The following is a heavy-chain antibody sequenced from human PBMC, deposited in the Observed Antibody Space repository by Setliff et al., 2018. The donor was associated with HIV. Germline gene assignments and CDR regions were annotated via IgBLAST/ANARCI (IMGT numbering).Heavy chain of an antibody. V-gene: IGHV3-30*07. CDR3: ANLIGEADTPY. D-gene: IGHD6-13*01. CDR2: ISYDGSNK. Sequence: PGGSLRLSCAASGFTFSIYAMHWVRQAPGKGLEWVAVISYDGSNKCYADSVKGRFTISRDNSKNTLYLQMNSLSAEDTALYYGANLIGEADTPYWGQGTLVTVSS. CDR1: GFTFSIYA. J-gene: IGHJ4*02.